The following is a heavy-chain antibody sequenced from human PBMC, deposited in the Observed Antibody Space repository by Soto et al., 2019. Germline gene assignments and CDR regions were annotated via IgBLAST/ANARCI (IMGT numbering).Heavy chain of an antibody. Sequence: KPSETLSLTCTVSGGSISSYCWSWIRQPPGKGLEWIGYIYYSGSTNYNPSLKSRVTISVDTSKNQFSLKLSSVTAADTAVYYCARDARKGDYYGSGSLRHYYYYGMDVWGQGTTVTVSS. V-gene: IGHV4-59*01. J-gene: IGHJ6*02. CDR1: GGSISSYC. CDR3: ARDARKGDYYGSGSLRHYYYYGMDV. D-gene: IGHD3-10*01. CDR2: IYYSGST.